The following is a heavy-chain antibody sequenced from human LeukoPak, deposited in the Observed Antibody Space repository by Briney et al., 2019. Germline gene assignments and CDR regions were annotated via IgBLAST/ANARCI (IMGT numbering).Heavy chain of an antibody. CDR1: GYTFTSYD. J-gene: IGHJ4*02. D-gene: IGHD3-22*01. V-gene: IGHV1-8*01. CDR2: MNPNSGNT. CDR3: ARWYYYDSSGYQAYDY. Sequence: ASVKVSCKASGYTFTSYDINWVRQATGQGLEWMGWMNPNSGNTGYAQKFQGRVTMTRDTSTSTVYMELSSLRSEDTAVYYCARWYYYDSSGYQAYDYWGQGTLVTVSS.